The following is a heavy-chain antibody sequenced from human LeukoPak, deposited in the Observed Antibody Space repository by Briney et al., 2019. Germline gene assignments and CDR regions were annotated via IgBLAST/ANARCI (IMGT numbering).Heavy chain of an antibody. CDR1: GGSTDSYYY. Sequence: SENLSLTCTVSGGSTDSYYYWSWIRQPPGKGLEWIGYIDYSGRTKYNPSLQSRVTISVDTSKTQFSLRLGSVTAADTAVYFCASNIPTPTTSPPLGYWGQGTLVTVSS. CDR3: ASNIPTPTTSPPLGY. V-gene: IGHV4-59*08. D-gene: IGHD1-1*01. CDR2: IDYSGRT. J-gene: IGHJ4*02.